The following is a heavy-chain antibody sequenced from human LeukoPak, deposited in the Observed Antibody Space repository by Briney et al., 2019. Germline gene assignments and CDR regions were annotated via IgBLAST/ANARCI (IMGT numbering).Heavy chain of an antibody. CDR1: GFTVSSNY. Sequence: GGSLRLSCAASGFTVSSNYMSWVRQAPGKGLEWVSVIYSGGSTYYADSVKGRFTISRDNSKNTLYLQRNSLRAEDTAVYYCARDLNRYGESDPWGQGTLVTVSS. CDR2: IYSGGST. D-gene: IGHD5-18*01. CDR3: ARDLNRYGESDP. J-gene: IGHJ5*02. V-gene: IGHV3-53*01.